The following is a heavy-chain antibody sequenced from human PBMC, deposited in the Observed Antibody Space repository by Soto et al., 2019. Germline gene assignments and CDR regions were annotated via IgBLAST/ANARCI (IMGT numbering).Heavy chain of an antibody. CDR2: INHSGST. D-gene: IGHD3-10*01. Sequence: SETLSLTCAVYGGSFSGYYWSWIRQPPGKGLEWIGEINHSGSTNYNPSLKSRVTISVDASKNQFSLKLSSVTAADTAVYYCARSRHRGGGMDVWGQGTTVTVSS. J-gene: IGHJ6*02. CDR3: ARSRHRGGGMDV. CDR1: GGSFSGYY. V-gene: IGHV4-34*01.